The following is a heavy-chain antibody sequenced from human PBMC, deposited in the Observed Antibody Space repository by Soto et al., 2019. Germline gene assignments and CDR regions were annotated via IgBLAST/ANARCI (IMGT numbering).Heavy chain of an antibody. CDR3: AKDLAYYYDSSGYYQPVLDY. Sequence: GGSLRLSCAASGFTFSSYAMSWVRQAPGKGLEWVSAISGSGGSTYYADSVKGRFTISRDNSKNTLYLQMNSLRAEDTAVYYCAKDLAYYYDSSGYYQPVLDYWGQGTLVTVSS. D-gene: IGHD3-22*01. V-gene: IGHV3-23*01. CDR1: GFTFSSYA. CDR2: ISGSGGST. J-gene: IGHJ4*02.